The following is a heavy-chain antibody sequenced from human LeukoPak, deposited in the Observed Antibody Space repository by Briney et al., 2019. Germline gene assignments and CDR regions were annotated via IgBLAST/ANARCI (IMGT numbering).Heavy chain of an antibody. CDR1: GGSFRGYY. CDR3: APRLQDSTRAFDI. Sequence: ETLSLTCAVYGGSFRGYYWSWIRQPPGKGLEWVSAISGSGGSTYYTDSVKGRFTISRDNSKNTLSLQTNSLTADDTAVYYCAPRLQDSTRAFDIWGQGTMVTVSS. V-gene: IGHV3-23*01. D-gene: IGHD5-12*01. J-gene: IGHJ3*02. CDR2: ISGSGGST.